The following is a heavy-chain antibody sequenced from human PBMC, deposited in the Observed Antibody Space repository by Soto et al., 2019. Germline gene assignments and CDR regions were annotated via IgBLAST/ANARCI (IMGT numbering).Heavy chain of an antibody. CDR2: LSWNGASI. CDR1: GFTFDDYA. Sequence: DVQLVESGGGLVQPGKSLRLSCAASGFTFDDYAMHWVRQVPGKGLEWVSGLSWNGASIDYAESVKGRFSXSRXXGKXXXXXXXXXXXXEXXAXYYCAKAEXSGWHYAFDYWGQGIRVTVSS. V-gene: IGHV3-9*01. CDR3: AKAEXSGWHYAFDY. J-gene: IGHJ4*02. D-gene: IGHD6-19*01.